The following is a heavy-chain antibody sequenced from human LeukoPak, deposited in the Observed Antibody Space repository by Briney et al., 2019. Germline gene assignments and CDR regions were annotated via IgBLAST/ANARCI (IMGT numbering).Heavy chain of an antibody. D-gene: IGHD5-12*01. Sequence: GGSLRLSCAASGFTFSDYYMSWIRQAPGKGLEWVSYISSSGSTIYYADSVKGRFTISRDNAKNSLYLQMNSLRAEDTAVYYCAREERGYSGYDSTYYFDYWGQGTLVTVSS. J-gene: IGHJ4*02. CDR1: GFTFSDYY. V-gene: IGHV3-11*01. CDR3: AREERGYSGYDSTYYFDY. CDR2: ISSSGSTI.